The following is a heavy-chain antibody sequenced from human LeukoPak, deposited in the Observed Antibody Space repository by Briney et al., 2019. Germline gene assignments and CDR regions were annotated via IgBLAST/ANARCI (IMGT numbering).Heavy chain of an antibody. CDR2: INSDGSST. CDR3: ASEKYDFWSGYPDY. CDR1: GFTFSSYW. V-gene: IGHV3-74*01. Sequence: PGGSLRLSCAASGFTFSSYWMHWVRQAPGKGLVWVSGINSDGSSTSYADSVKGRFTISRDNAKNTLYLQMNSLRAEDTAVYYCASEKYDFWSGYPDYWGQGTLVTVSS. J-gene: IGHJ4*02. D-gene: IGHD3-3*01.